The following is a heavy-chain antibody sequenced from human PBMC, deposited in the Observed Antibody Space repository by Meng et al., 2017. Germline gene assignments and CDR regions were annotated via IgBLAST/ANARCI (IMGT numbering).Heavy chain of an antibody. CDR2: IYYSGST. Sequence: VRVEGSVTCWVRLAEPLSPTCMVSGGSAGSGCYYGRWIRQPRGEGVEWMGYIYYSGSTNYTPSLKVRVTISVDTSKNQFSLKLRSVTAADTAVYYCARDRGRGVGATSWGQGTLVTVSS. V-gene: IGHV4-61*01. CDR1: GGSAGSGCYY. J-gene: IGHJ4*02. CDR3: ARDRGRGVGATS. D-gene: IGHD1-26*01.